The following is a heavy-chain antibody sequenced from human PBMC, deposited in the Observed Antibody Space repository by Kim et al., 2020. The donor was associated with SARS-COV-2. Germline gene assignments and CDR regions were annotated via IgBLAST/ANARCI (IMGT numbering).Heavy chain of an antibody. CDR1: GGSFSGYY. D-gene: IGHD3-10*01. J-gene: IGHJ5*02. Sequence: SETLSLTCAVYGGSFSGYYWSWIRQPPGKGLEWIGEINHSGSTNYNPSLKSRVTISVDTSKNQFSLKLSSVTAADTAVYYCARGRGRNPLNWFDPWGQGT. CDR3: ARGRGRNPLNWFDP. CDR2: INHSGST. V-gene: IGHV4-34*01.